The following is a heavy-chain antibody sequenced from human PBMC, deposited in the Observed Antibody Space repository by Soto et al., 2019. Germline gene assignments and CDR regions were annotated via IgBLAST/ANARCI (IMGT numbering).Heavy chain of an antibody. J-gene: IGHJ4*02. Sequence: GGSLRLSCAASGFTFSSYAMSWVRQAPGKGLEWVSAISGSGGSTYYADSVKGRFTISRDNSKNTLYLQMNSLRAEDTAVYYCAKDEDIVVVPAASGLDYWGQGTLVTVSS. V-gene: IGHV3-23*01. CDR1: GFTFSSYA. CDR2: ISGSGGST. CDR3: AKDEDIVVVPAASGLDY. D-gene: IGHD2-2*01.